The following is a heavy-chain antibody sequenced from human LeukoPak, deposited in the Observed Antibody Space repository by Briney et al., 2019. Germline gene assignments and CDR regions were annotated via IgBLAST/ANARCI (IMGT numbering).Heavy chain of an antibody. Sequence: GGSLRLSWAASGFTFSNAWMSWVRQTPGKGLEWLGRIKSKPDGGTTDYAAPVKGRFTISRDDSKNTLYLQMNSLKTEDTALYYCTTTFWSGRLSFDYWGQGTLVTVSS. V-gene: IGHV3-15*01. J-gene: IGHJ4*02. CDR1: GFTFSNAW. D-gene: IGHD3-3*01. CDR3: TTTFWSGRLSFDY. CDR2: IKSKPDGGTT.